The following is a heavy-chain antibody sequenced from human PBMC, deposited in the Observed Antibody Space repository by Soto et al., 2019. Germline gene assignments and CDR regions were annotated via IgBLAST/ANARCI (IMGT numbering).Heavy chain of an antibody. D-gene: IGHD3-22*01. V-gene: IGHV3-7*01. Sequence: GGSLRLSCAASGFAFNRYYMSWVRQAPGKGLEWVATVDQDGSAKYYVDSVKGRFTISRDNAKNSLYVQMNSLRGEDTAVYYCARYCAYDSIYYCSSDRPDYWGQGTLVTVSS. CDR3: ARYCAYDSIYYCSSDRPDY. CDR1: GFAFNRYY. J-gene: IGHJ4*02. CDR2: VDQDGSAK.